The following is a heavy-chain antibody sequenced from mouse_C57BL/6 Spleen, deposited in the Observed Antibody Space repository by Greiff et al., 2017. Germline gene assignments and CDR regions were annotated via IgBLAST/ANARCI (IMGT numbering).Heavy chain of an antibody. CDR2: FNPYNGDT. V-gene: IGHV1-37*01. CDR3: ALYTDYGSSPHWYFDV. D-gene: IGHD1-1*01. CDR1: GYSFTGYF. J-gene: IGHJ1*03. Sequence: VQLKESGPELVKPGASVKISCKASGYSFTGYFMNWVKQSHGKSLEWIGRFNPYNGDTFYNQKFKGKATLTVDKSSSTAHMELLSLTSEDFAVYYCALYTDYGSSPHWYFDVWGTGTTVTVSS.